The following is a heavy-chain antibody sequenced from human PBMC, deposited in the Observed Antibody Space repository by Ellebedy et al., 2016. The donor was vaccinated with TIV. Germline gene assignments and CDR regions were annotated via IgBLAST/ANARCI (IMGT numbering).Heavy chain of an antibody. V-gene: IGHV3-30-3*01. CDR1: GFTFSSYA. CDR3: ALLTRLDASHSGY. D-gene: IGHD2-15*01. Sequence: GESLKISXAASGFTFSSYAMHWVRQAPGKGLEWVAVISYDGSNKYCADSVKGRFTISRDNSKNTLYLQMNSLRDEDTAVYYCALLTRLDASHSGYWGQGTLVTVSS. J-gene: IGHJ4*02. CDR2: ISYDGSNK.